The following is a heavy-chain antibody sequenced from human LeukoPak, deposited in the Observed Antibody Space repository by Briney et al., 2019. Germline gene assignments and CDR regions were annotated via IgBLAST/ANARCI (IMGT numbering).Heavy chain of an antibody. D-gene: IGHD3-10*01. V-gene: IGHV4-4*02. Sequence: SETLSLTCAVSGGSISSSNWWSRFRQPPGKGLEWMGESYHSGSTNYNPSLNSRGTTSVDNSKNQYFPQLLSVTAADTAAYYCARDSFGELDRCGQGTLVTVSS. J-gene: IGHJ5*02. CDR2: SYHSGST. CDR1: GGSISSSNW. CDR3: ARDSFGELDR.